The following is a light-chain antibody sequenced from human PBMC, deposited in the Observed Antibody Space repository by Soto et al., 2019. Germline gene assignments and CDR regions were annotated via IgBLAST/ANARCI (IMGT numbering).Light chain of an antibody. CDR3: QQYNTYST. CDR2: DAS. J-gene: IGKJ5*01. V-gene: IGKV1-5*01. CDR1: QSISRW. Sequence: PSTLSSSVGYIVTITCRASQSISRWLAWYQQRPGKAPKALIYDASTLRSGVPSRFSGGGSGTEFTLTISSLQPDDFATYYCQQYNTYSTFGQGTRLEI.